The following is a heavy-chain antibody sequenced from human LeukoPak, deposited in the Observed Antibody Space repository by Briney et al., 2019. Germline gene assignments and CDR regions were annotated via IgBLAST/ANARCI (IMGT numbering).Heavy chain of an antibody. CDR1: GFTVSSNY. Sequence: TGGSLRLSCAASGFTVSSNYMSWVRQAPGKGLEWVSYISSSSSTIYYADSVKGRFTISRDNAKNSLYLQMNSLRDEDTAVYYCARNYYDSSGYYVDFHFWGQGTLVTVSS. J-gene: IGHJ1*01. CDR2: ISSSSSTI. CDR3: ARNYYDSSGYYVDFHF. V-gene: IGHV3-48*02. D-gene: IGHD3-22*01.